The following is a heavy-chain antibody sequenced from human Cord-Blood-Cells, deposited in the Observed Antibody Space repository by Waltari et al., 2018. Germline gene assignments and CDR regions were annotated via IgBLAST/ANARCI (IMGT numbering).Heavy chain of an antibody. V-gene: IGHV3-53*01. J-gene: IGHJ4*02. CDR1: GFNVSSNY. Sequence: EVQLVESGGGLIQPGGSLRLSCAASGFNVSSNYISWVRQAPGKGLEWVSVIYSGGSTYYADSVKGRFTISRDNSKNTLYLQMNSLRAEDTAVYYCARGPGTTVTTCLVYWGQGTLVTVSS. D-gene: IGHD4-4*01. CDR2: IYSGGST. CDR3: ARGPGTTVTTCLVY.